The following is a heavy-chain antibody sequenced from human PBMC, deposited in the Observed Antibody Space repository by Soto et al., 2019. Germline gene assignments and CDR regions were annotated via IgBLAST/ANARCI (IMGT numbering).Heavy chain of an antibody. J-gene: IGHJ6*03. CDR2: IRSKAYGGTT. CDR1: GFTFGDYA. Sequence: GGSLRLSCTASGFTFGDYAMSWFRQAPGKGLEWVGFIRSKAYGGTTEYAASVKGRFTISRDDSKSIAYLQMNSLKTEDTAVYYCNGLRFLEWFGYYMDVWGKGTTVTVSS. CDR3: NGLRFLEWFGYYMDV. D-gene: IGHD3-3*01. V-gene: IGHV3-49*03.